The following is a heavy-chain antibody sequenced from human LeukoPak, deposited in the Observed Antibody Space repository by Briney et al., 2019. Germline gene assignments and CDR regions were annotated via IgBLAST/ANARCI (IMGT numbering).Heavy chain of an antibody. CDR3: ARAVAGRVGGFDY. V-gene: IGHV4-61*01. CDR1: GGSISSSSYY. Sequence: SETLSLTCTVSGGSISSSSYYWSWIRQPPGKGLEWIGYIYYSGSTNYNPSLKSRVTISVDTSKNQFSLKLSSVTAADTAVYYCARAVAGRVGGFDYWGQGTLVTVSS. CDR2: IYYSGST. D-gene: IGHD6-19*01. J-gene: IGHJ4*02.